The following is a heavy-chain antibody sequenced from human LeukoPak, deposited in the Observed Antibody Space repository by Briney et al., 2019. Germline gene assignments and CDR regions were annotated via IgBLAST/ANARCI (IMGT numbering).Heavy chain of an antibody. J-gene: IGHJ6*03. Sequence: ADTLSLTRTVSACSITSYYWSSIRQPPGEGLGWLGYIYYSGSTNYNPCLKSRVTISVDTSKNQFSLKLSSVTAADTAVYYCARAVPYYYCYMDVWGKGTTVTVSS. V-gene: IGHV4-59*07. CDR3: ARAVPYYYCYMDV. CDR1: ACSITSYY. CDR2: IYYSGST.